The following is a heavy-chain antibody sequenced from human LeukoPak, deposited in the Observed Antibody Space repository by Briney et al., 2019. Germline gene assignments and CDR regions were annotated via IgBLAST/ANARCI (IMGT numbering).Heavy chain of an antibody. D-gene: IGHD4-17*01. V-gene: IGHV3-74*03. CDR2: ISSDGTNT. CDR1: GFPFSDYW. Sequence: PGGSLRLSCAASGFPFSDYWMNWVRQAPGKGLVWVSRISSDGTNTLYADSVKGRFTISRDNARNTLHLQMNSLRADETAVYYRARGMTTVTNDAFDIWGQGTMVTVSS. J-gene: IGHJ3*02. CDR3: ARGMTTVTNDAFDI.